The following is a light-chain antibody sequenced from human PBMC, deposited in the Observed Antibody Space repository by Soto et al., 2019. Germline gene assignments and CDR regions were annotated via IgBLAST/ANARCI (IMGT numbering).Light chain of an antibody. CDR2: DAS. CDR3: QQYDTLPIT. Sequence: DIQMTQSPSSLSTSVGHRVTITCQASQDISNYLNWYQQKPGKDPKLLIYDASNLETGVPSRFSGSGSGTDFTFTISSLQPEDIATYYCQQYDTLPITFGQGTRLEIK. J-gene: IGKJ5*01. V-gene: IGKV1-33*01. CDR1: QDISNY.